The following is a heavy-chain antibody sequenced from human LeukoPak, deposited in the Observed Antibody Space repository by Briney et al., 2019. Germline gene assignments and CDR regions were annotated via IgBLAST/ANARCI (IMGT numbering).Heavy chain of an antibody. J-gene: IGHJ4*02. CDR1: GGSISSSNW. Sequence: SGTLSLTCAVSGGSISSSNWWSWVRQPPGKGLEWIGEIYHSGSTNYNPSLKSRVTISIDKSKNQFSLKLSSVTAADTAVYYCARANPDYCSGGSCYSHYFDYWGQGTLVTVSS. CDR3: ARANPDYCSGGSCYSHYFDY. D-gene: IGHD2-15*01. CDR2: IYHSGST. V-gene: IGHV4-4*02.